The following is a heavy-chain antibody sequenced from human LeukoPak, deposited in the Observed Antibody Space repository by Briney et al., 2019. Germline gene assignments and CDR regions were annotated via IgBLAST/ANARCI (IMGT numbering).Heavy chain of an antibody. V-gene: IGHV3-30*02. D-gene: IGHD3-3*01. J-gene: IGHJ5*02. CDR2: ILYDGSNK. CDR3: AKSSKNLIFGVVIANWFDP. CDR1: GFTFSSYG. Sequence: GGSLRLSCAASGFTFSSYGMHWVRQAPGKGLEWVAVILYDGSNKDYADSVKGRFTISRDNSKNTLYLQMNSLRAEDTAVYYCAKSSKNLIFGVVIANWFDPWGQGTLVTVS.